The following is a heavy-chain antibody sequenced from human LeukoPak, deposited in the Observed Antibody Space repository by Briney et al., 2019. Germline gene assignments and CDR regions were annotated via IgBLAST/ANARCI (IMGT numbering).Heavy chain of an antibody. J-gene: IGHJ5*02. Sequence: PSETLSLTCTVSGGSITNYHWSWIRQPPGKGLEWLGYIYYTGATKYNPSLESRVTISVDTSKSQFSLQLSSVTAADTAVYYCTRDAEISGYTWYNWFDPWGQGILVTVSS. D-gene: IGHD3-22*01. V-gene: IGHV4-59*01. CDR1: GGSITNYH. CDR2: IYYTGAT. CDR3: TRDAEISGYTWYNWFDP.